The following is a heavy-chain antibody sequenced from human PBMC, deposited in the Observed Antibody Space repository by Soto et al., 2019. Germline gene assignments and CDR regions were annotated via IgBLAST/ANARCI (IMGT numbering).Heavy chain of an antibody. CDR3: AKALTRQLAYWLDP. V-gene: IGHV1-2*02. CDR2: INAHSGGT. D-gene: IGHD6-6*01. CDR1: GFSFTGYY. J-gene: IGHJ5*02. Sequence: GASVKVSCKASGFSFTGYYIHWLRQAPGQGLEWMGWINAHSGGTEYAQKFQGRVTLTRDTSIATAYLTLTSLTSDDTALYYWAKALTRQLAYWLDPWGQGTQVTVSS.